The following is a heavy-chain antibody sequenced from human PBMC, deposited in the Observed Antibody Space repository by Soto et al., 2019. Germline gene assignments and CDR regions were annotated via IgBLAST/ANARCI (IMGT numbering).Heavy chain of an antibody. J-gene: IGHJ4*02. V-gene: IGHV3-23*01. CDR1: GFTFSSYA. CDR3: AKWHTYNYDSLAFSGFDC. D-gene: IGHD3-16*01. CDR2: ISGGDGSP. Sequence: PWGSLRLSCVASGFTFSSYAVTWVRQAPGKGLEWVSAISGGDGSPSYADSVKGRFTISRDNSKNTLYLHMNSLRADDTAAYYCAKWHTYNYDSLAFSGFDCWGQGTQVTVSS.